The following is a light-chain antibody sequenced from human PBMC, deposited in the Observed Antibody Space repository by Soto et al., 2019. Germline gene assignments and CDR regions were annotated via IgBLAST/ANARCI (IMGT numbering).Light chain of an antibody. CDR3: QQSGSSPYT. Sequence: EIVLTQSPGTLSLSPGERATLSSRASQSVSSSYLAWYQQKPGQAPRLLIYGASSRATGIPDRFSGSGSGKDFTLTISRLEPEDFAVYYCQQSGSSPYTFGQGTKLEIK. V-gene: IGKV3-20*01. J-gene: IGKJ2*01. CDR1: QSVSSSY. CDR2: GAS.